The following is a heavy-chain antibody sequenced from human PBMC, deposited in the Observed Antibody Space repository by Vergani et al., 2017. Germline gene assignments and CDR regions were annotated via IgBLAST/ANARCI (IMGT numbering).Heavy chain of an antibody. D-gene: IGHD3-22*01. Sequence: EVQLVQSGAEVKKPGESLKISCEGSGYTFTDYWVGWVRQKPGKGLEWMGVIHPADSDTRYSPSFQGQVTISVDKSISTAYLQRSSLRASDSAMYYCARLYGRDSSGSKYFDYWGQGTLVTVSS. CDR2: IHPADSDT. CDR1: GYTFTDYW. J-gene: IGHJ4*02. V-gene: IGHV5-51*01. CDR3: ARLYGRDSSGSKYFDY.